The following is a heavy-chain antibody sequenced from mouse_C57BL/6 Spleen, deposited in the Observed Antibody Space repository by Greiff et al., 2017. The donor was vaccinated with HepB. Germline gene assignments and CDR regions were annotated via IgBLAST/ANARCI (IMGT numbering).Heavy chain of an antibody. CDR3: ARGCDGYPWFAY. Sequence: EVQRVESGGGLVKPGGSLKLSCAASGFTFSSYAMSWVRQTPEKRLEWVATISDGGSYTYYPDNVKGRFTISRDNAKNNLYLQMSHLKSEDTAMYYCARGCDGYPWFAYWGQGTLVTVSA. CDR2: ISDGGSYT. CDR1: GFTFSSYA. D-gene: IGHD2-3*01. V-gene: IGHV5-4*01. J-gene: IGHJ3*01.